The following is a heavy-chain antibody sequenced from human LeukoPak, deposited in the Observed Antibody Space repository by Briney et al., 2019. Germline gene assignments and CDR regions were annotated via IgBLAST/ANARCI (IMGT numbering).Heavy chain of an antibody. J-gene: IGHJ4*02. CDR1: GGSISSSSYY. Sequence: IPSQTLSLTCTVSGGSISSSSYYWGWIRQPPGKGLEWIGYIYFSGSTNYNPSLKSRVTMSVDTSKNQFSLKLNSVTAADTAVYYCARDLFYYDPSGYALGYWGQGTLVTVS. CDR3: ARDLFYYDPSGYALGY. V-gene: IGHV4-61*01. D-gene: IGHD3-22*01. CDR2: IYFSGST.